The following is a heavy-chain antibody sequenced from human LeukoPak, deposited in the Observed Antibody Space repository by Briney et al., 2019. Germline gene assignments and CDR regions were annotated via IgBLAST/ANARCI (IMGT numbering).Heavy chain of an antibody. J-gene: IGHJ4*02. V-gene: IGHV5-51*01. CDR3: ARLSDSSGYYPTGDY. CDR1: GYSFTSYW. CDR2: IYPGDSDT. D-gene: IGHD3-22*01. Sequence: GESLKISCKGSGYSFTSYWIGWVRQMPGKGLEWMGIIYPGDSDTRYSPSFQGQVTISADKSISTAYLQWSGLKASDTAMYYCARLSDSSGYYPTGDYWGQGTLVTVSS.